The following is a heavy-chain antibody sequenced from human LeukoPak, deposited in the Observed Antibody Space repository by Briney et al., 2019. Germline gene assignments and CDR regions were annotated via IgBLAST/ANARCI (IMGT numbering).Heavy chain of an antibody. Sequence: ASVEVSCKVSGYTLTELSMHWVRQAPGKGLEGMGSLDPEDGGTIYAQNFQGRVTVTEDTSTDTAFMELNSLRSDDTAVYYCTTSLIGATSYYYSYAMDVWGQGTTITVSS. D-gene: IGHD1-26*01. CDR1: GYTLTELS. V-gene: IGHV1-24*01. CDR2: LDPEDGGT. CDR3: TTSLIGATSYYYSYAMDV. J-gene: IGHJ6*02.